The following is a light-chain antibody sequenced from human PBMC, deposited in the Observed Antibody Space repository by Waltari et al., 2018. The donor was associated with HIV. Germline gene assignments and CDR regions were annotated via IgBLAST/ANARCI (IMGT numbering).Light chain of an antibody. J-gene: IGKJ2*01. Sequence: VLTQSPGTLSLAPGERATLHCRASQNVGGTYVAWYQQKPGQAPRLLTYGASSRPTGVPDRFSGSGTGTDFTLTISRLEPEDFAVYYCQQYGSSPQTFGQGTKVEIK. CDR3: QQYGSSPQT. V-gene: IGKV3-20*01. CDR2: GAS. CDR1: QNVGGTY.